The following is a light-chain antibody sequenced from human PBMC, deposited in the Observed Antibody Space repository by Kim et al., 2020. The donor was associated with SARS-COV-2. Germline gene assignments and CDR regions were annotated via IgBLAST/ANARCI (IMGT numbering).Light chain of an antibody. CDR1: QSINND. CDR2: AAS. J-gene: IGKJ4*01. V-gene: IGKV1-39*01. CDR3: QQGLETPLT. Sequence: SASVGDRITITCRTSQSINNDLNWYQQKPGKAPQLLIYAASTLQSGVPSRFSGSGSGTDFTLTISNLQPEDFATYFCQQGLETPLTFGGGTKLEI.